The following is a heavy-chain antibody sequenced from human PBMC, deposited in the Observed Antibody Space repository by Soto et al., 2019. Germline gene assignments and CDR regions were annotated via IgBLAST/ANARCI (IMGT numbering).Heavy chain of an antibody. V-gene: IGHV3-23*01. J-gene: IGHJ4*02. CDR2: ISSTDGDT. CDR1: EFTIRSFA. Sequence: EVQVLESGGGLVQPGGSLRLSCAASEFTIRSFAMTWVRQAPGKGLEWVSIISSTDGDTYYGDSVKGRFTISRDISKNTRLLEMNSLRAEDTALYYCARGRWDRSGWYFDYWGQGTLVTVSS. CDR3: ARGRWDRSGWYFDY. D-gene: IGHD6-19*01.